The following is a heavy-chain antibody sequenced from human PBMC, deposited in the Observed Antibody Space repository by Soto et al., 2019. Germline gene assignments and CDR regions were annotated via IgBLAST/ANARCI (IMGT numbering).Heavy chain of an antibody. Sequence: PGGSLRLSCEGSGFTFSSYAMSWVRQAPGRGLEWVSTISGSFGSTCYADSVQGRFTVSRDDSKNTLYLQMNSLRAEDTAVYYCASRSATVLSLTYWGPGTQVTVS. J-gene: IGHJ4*02. D-gene: IGHD2-8*01. CDR1: GFTFSSYA. CDR2: ISGSFGST. V-gene: IGHV3-23*01. CDR3: ASRSATVLSLTY.